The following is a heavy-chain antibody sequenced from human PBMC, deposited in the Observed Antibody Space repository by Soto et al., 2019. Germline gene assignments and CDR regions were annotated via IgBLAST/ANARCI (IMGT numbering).Heavy chain of an antibody. CDR2: IYHTATT. CDR1: GGSISSGGYS. D-gene: IGHD3-9*01. CDR3: ARGMSEEQIFYYFDY. Sequence: SETLSLTCAVSGGSISSGGYSWSWIRQPPGKGLEWIGYIYHTATTTYNPSLKNRVTISVDASKSQFYLKLRSVTAADTAVYYCARGMSEEQIFYYFDYWGQGALVTVSS. V-gene: IGHV4-30-2*01. J-gene: IGHJ4*02.